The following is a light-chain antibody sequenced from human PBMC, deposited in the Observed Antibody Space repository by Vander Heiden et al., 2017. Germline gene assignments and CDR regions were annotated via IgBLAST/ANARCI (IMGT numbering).Light chain of an antibody. CDR3: AACDSSRSDHV. J-gene: IGLJ3*02. CDR1: SPNLGRNH. CDR2: ENS. Sequence: QSVLPHPPSASRSPGQRVTISCSVSSPNLGRNHVSWYQQHPGTAPKLLIYENSQRPSGVPIRFSGSKSGTTASLAISGLRAEDEADYYCAACDSSRSDHVFGGGTKLTVL. V-gene: IGLV1-47*01.